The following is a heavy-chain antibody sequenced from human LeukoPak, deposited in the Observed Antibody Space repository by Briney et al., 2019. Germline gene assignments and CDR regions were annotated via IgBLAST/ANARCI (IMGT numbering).Heavy chain of an antibody. Sequence: ASVKVSCKASGGTFSSYTISWERQAPGQGLEWMGRIIPILGIANYAQKFQGRVTITADKSTSTAYMELSSLRSEDTAVYYCARTPCGEDTAMDCYYYGMDVWGQGTTVTVSS. CDR2: IIPILGIA. CDR1: GGTFSSYT. J-gene: IGHJ6*02. CDR3: ARTPCGEDTAMDCYYYGMDV. V-gene: IGHV1-69*02. D-gene: IGHD5-18*01.